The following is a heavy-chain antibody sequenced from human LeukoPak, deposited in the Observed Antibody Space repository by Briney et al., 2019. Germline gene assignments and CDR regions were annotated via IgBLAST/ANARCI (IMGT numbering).Heavy chain of an antibody. D-gene: IGHD3-10*01. V-gene: IGHV1-8*01. Sequence: ASVKVSCKASGYTSTSYDINWVRQATGQGLEWMGWMNPNSGNTGYAQKFQGRVTMTRNTSISTAYMELSSLRSEDTAVYYCARVGTMVRGVIIDDLFDYWGQGTLVTVSS. CDR2: MNPNSGNT. CDR1: GYTSTSYD. CDR3: ARVGTMVRGVIIDDLFDY. J-gene: IGHJ4*02.